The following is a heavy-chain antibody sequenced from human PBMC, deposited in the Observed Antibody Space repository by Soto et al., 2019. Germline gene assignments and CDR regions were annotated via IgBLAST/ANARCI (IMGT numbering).Heavy chain of an antibody. Sequence: EALSLTGTVFGGSISSSSYYWGWIRQPPGKGLEWIAMIYYSGVTHYNPSISSRVTIPIATPKNHFSLQLTSVTAADTAMSYCARPARQHPVAGHYSGQGTLVTASS. CDR3: ARPARQHPVAGHY. CDR1: GGSISSSSYY. D-gene: IGHD6-19*01. V-gene: IGHV4-39*01. CDR2: IYYSGVT. J-gene: IGHJ4*02.